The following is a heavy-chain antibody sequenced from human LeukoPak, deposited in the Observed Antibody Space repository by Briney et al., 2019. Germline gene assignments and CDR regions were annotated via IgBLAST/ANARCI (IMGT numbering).Heavy chain of an antibody. CDR1: GFTFSNYW. CDR3: ARDAAVQQLGYYYYYMDV. Sequence: GGSLRLSCAASGFTFSNYWMSWVRQAPGKGLEWVANIKQDGSEKYYVDSVKGRFTISRDNAKNSLYLQMNSLRAEDTAVYYCARDAAVQQLGYYYYYMDVWGKGTTVTVSS. V-gene: IGHV3-7*01. CDR2: IKQDGSEK. D-gene: IGHD6-13*01. J-gene: IGHJ6*03.